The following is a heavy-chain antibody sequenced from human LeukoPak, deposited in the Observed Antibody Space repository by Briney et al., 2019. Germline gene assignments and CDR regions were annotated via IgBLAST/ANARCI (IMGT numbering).Heavy chain of an antibody. V-gene: IGHV3-23*01. CDR3: AKAPTYYYGSGSYSVLDY. D-gene: IGHD3-10*01. CDR1: GFTFSSYG. CDR2: ISGSGGST. Sequence: PGGSLRLSCAASGFTFSSYGMSWVRQAPGKGLEWVSAISGSGGSTYYADSVKGLFTISRDNSKNTLYLQMNSLRAEDTAVYYCAKAPTYYYGSGSYSVLDYWGQGTLVTVSS. J-gene: IGHJ4*02.